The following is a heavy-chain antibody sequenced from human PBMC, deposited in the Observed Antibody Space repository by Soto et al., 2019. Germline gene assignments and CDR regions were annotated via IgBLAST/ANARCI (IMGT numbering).Heavy chain of an antibody. CDR1: GYSFTSYW. CDR3: ARHVFRRVEMADY. J-gene: IGHJ4*02. Sequence: RGESLKISCKGSGYSFTSYWIGWVRQMPGKGLEWMGIIYPGDSDTRYSPSFQGQVTISADKSISTAYLQWSSLKASDTAMYYCARHVFRRVEMADYWGQGTLVTVSS. D-gene: IGHD2-15*01. CDR2: IYPGDSDT. V-gene: IGHV5-51*01.